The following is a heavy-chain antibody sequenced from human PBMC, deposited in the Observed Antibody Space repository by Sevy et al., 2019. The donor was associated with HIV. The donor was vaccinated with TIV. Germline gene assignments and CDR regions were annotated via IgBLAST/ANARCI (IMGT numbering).Heavy chain of an antibody. Sequence: SETLSLTCTVSGGSISSGGYYWSWIRQHPGKGLEWIGYIYYSGSTYYNPSLKSRVTISVDTSKNQFSLKLSSVTAADTAVYYCARDRQPYGDYYYYGMDVWGQGTTVTVSS. D-gene: IGHD4-17*01. J-gene: IGHJ6*02. CDR3: ARDRQPYGDYYYYGMDV. V-gene: IGHV4-31*03. CDR2: IYYSGST. CDR1: GGSISSGGYY.